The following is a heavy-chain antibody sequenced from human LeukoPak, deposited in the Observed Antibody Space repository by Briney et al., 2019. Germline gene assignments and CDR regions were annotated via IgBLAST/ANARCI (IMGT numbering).Heavy chain of an antibody. D-gene: IGHD6-19*01. CDR1: GFTFSTYG. J-gene: IGHJ4*02. Sequence: GGSLRLSCAASGFTFSTYGMHWVRQAPGKGLEWVGVIWFDGSNKYYEDSVKGRFTISRDNSKNTLYVQMNSLRAEDTAVYYCARGNDHNSGSLDYWGQGTLVTVSS. CDR3: ARGNDHNSGSLDY. CDR2: IWFDGSNK. V-gene: IGHV3-33*01.